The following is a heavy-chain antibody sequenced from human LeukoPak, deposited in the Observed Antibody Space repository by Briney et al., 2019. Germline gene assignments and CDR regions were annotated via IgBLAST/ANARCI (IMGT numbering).Heavy chain of an antibody. V-gene: IGHV3-30*18. CDR3: AKEGRWGSWYFDY. CDR2: VAADGGAK. Sequence: GGSLRLSCDLTFSGHGMHWVRQAPGTGLEWLAVVAADGGAKFYADSVRGRFTVFRDTSRNTVFLQLGGLKTDDTAVYYCAKEGRWGSWYFDYWGQGALVTVSS. CDR1: TFSGHG. D-gene: IGHD3-16*01. J-gene: IGHJ4*02.